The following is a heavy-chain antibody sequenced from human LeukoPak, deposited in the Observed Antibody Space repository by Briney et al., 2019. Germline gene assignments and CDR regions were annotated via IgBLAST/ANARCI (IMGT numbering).Heavy chain of an antibody. D-gene: IGHD1-14*01. CDR1: GFTFSSYA. CDR2: ISYDGSNK. Sequence: GGSLRLSCAASGFTFSSYAMHWVRQAPGKGLEWVAVISYDGSNKYYADSVKGRFTISRDNAKNSLYLQMNSLRAEDTAVYYCAKDRTTGRYYGMDVWGQGTTVTVSS. V-gene: IGHV3-30-3*01. CDR3: AKDRTTGRYYGMDV. J-gene: IGHJ6*02.